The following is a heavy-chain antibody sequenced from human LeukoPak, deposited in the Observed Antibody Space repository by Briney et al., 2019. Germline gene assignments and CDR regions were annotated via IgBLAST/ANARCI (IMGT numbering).Heavy chain of an antibody. CDR1: GYTFTSYG. D-gene: IGHD3-10*01. Sequence: ASVKVSCKASGYTFTSYGISWVRQAPGQGLEWMDWINPKSGDTNYAQKFQGRVTMTRDTSISTAFMELTRLTSDDSAVYYCARSNYGSEWGQGTLVTVSS. V-gene: IGHV1-2*02. J-gene: IGHJ4*02. CDR2: INPKSGDT. CDR3: ARSNYGSE.